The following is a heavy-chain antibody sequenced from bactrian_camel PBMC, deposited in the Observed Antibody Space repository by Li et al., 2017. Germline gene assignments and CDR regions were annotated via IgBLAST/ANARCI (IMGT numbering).Heavy chain of an antibody. CDR3: ATGGWYGGYSF. J-gene: IGHJ4*01. V-gene: IGHV3S40*01. D-gene: IGHD7*01. Sequence: DVQLVESGGGLVQPGGSLRLSCAASGFTFSDYGMSWVRQTPGKGLEWVAMIESDGTNTYYEDSVKGRFTISRDNAKNTMYLQVNSLKSEDTALYYCATGGWYGGYSFWGQGTQVTVS. CDR1: GFTFSDYG. CDR2: IESDGTNT.